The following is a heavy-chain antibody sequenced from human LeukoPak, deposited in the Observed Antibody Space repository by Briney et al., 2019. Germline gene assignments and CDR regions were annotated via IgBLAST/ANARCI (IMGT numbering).Heavy chain of an antibody. CDR2: IYDSGST. D-gene: IGHD6-13*01. CDR3: ARHSGYSSSWLGY. V-gene: IGHV4-39*01. Sequence: PSETLSLTCIVSGGSISSSSCYWAWIRQPPGKGLEWMGSIYDSGSTYFNPSLKSRVTISVDTSRNQFSLNLSSVTAADTAVHFCARHSGYSSSWLGYWGQGTLVTVSS. CDR1: GGSISSSSCY. J-gene: IGHJ4*02.